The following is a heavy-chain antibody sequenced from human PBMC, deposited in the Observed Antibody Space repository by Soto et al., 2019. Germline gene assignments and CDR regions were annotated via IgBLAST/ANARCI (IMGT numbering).Heavy chain of an antibody. CDR1: GYTFTSYY. Sequence: ASVKVSCKASGYTFTSYYMHWVRQAPGQGLEWMGIINPSGGSTSYAQKFQGRVTMTRDTSTSTVYMELSSLRSEDTAVYYCAWRGIADRHMGFYFDYWGQGTLVTVSS. CDR2: INPSGGST. CDR3: AWRGIADRHMGFYFDY. J-gene: IGHJ4*02. D-gene: IGHD6-6*01. V-gene: IGHV1-46*01.